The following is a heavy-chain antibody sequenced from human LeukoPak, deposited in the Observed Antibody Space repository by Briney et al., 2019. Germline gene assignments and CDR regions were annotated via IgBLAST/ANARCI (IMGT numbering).Heavy chain of an antibody. J-gene: IGHJ4*02. CDR3: AKDQWELLIFDY. CDR2: ITNDGSST. CDR1: GLTFSSHW. Sequence: GGSLRLSCAASGLTFSSHWMHWVRQAPGKGLVWVSRITNDGSSTTYADSVKGRFTISRDNSKNTLYLQMNSLRAEDTAVYYCAKDQWELLIFDYWGQGTLVTVSS. V-gene: IGHV3-74*01. D-gene: IGHD1-26*01.